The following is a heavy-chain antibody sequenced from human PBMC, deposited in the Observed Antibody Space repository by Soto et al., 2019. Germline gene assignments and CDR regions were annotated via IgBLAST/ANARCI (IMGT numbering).Heavy chain of an antibody. V-gene: IGHV1-3*01. J-gene: IGHJ6*02. Sequence: ASVKVSCKASGYTFTSYAMHWVRQAPGQRLEWMGWINACNGNTKYSQKFQGRVTITRDTSASTAYMELSSLRSEDTAVYYCASGSARGVTDSYYYYGMDVWGQGTTVTVSS. D-gene: IGHD3-10*01. CDR3: ASGSARGVTDSYYYYGMDV. CDR2: INACNGNT. CDR1: GYTFTSYA.